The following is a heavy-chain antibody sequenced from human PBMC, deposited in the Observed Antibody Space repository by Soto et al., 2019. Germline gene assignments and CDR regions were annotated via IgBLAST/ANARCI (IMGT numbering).Heavy chain of an antibody. CDR1: GYTFTSYG. D-gene: IGHD1-26*01. V-gene: IGHV1-18*01. Sequence: QVQLVQSGAEVKKPGASVKVSCKASGYTFTSYGISWVRQAPGQGLEWMGWISAYNGNTNYAQKLQGRVTMTTDTSTNTAYRELRRLRSDDTAVYYCARGDPPSEESGSYYPFDYWGQGTLVTVSS. J-gene: IGHJ4*02. CDR2: ISAYNGNT. CDR3: ARGDPPSEESGSYYPFDY.